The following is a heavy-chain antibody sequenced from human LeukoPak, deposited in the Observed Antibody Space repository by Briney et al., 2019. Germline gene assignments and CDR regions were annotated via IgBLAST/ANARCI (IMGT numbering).Heavy chain of an antibody. CDR2: INHSGST. V-gene: IGHV4-34*01. Sequence: SETLSLTCAVYGGSFSGYYWSWIRQPPGKGLEWIGEINHSGSTNYNPSLKSRVTTSVDTSKNQFSLRLTTVTAADTAMYYCARGINYYGSGSYWYYYYYMDVWGKGTTVTVSS. CDR3: ARGINYYGSGSYWYYYYYMDV. CDR1: GGSFSGYY. D-gene: IGHD3-10*01. J-gene: IGHJ6*03.